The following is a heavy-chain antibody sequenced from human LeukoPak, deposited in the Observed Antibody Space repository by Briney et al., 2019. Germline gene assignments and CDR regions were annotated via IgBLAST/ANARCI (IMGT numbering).Heavy chain of an antibody. CDR3: ARAPGSTGAHHFYAMDV. D-gene: IGHD6-6*01. Sequence: GGPLRLSCVASGFTFINYEINWVRPAPGKGLEWGSYIDRSATTTYYADSAKGRFTISRDSAKNSVSLQMNSLRTEDTAVYYCARAPGSTGAHHFYAMDVWGKGTTVIVSS. J-gene: IGHJ6*04. CDR1: GFTFINYE. CDR2: IDRSATTT. V-gene: IGHV3-48*03.